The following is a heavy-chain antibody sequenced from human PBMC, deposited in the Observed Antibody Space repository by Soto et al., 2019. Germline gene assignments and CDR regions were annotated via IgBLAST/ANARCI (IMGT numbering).Heavy chain of an antibody. J-gene: IGHJ4*02. V-gene: IGHV1-69*13. CDR2: IIPIFGTA. Sequence: SVKVSCKASGGTFSSYAISWVRQAPGQGLEWMGGIIPIFGTANYAQKFQGRVTITADESTSTAYMELSSLRAEDTAVYYCAKARDYYDFWSGFDYWGQGTLVTVSS. CDR3: AKARDYYDFWSGFDY. CDR1: GGTFSSYA. D-gene: IGHD3-3*01.